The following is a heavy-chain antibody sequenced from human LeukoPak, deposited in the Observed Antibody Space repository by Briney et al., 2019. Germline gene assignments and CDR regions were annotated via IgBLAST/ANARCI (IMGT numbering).Heavy chain of an antibody. CDR1: GYTFTDYF. CDR2: VNSNSAVA. J-gene: IGHJ4*02. D-gene: IGHD1-1*01. V-gene: IGHV1-2*06. Sequence: GASVKVSCKTSGYTFTDYFIHWVRQAPGQGPEWMGRVNSNSAVAESEEKFQGRVTVTRDTSIRTVYMELFRLTSDDTAIYYCARDLSSTPHWQLDYWGQGTLVTVSS. CDR3: ARDLSSTPHWQLDY.